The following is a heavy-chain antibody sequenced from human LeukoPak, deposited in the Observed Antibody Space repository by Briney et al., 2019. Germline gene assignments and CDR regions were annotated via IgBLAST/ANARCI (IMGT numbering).Heavy chain of an antibody. Sequence: PGGSLRLSCAASGFTFSSYAMSWVRQAPGKGLEWVSAISGSGGSTYYADSVKGRFTISRDNSKDTLYLQMSSVRVDDTAVYYFARDRGRYYDSRGFYWGYYFDSWGQGILVTVSS. CDR2: ISGSGGST. J-gene: IGHJ4*02. CDR1: GFTFSSYA. V-gene: IGHV3-23*01. D-gene: IGHD3-22*01. CDR3: ARDRGRYYDSRGFYWGYYFDS.